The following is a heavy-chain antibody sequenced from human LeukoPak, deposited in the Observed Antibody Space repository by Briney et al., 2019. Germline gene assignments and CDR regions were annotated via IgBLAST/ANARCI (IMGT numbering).Heavy chain of an antibody. V-gene: IGHV3-7*03. CDR1: GFTFSNYW. CDR2: IKQDGSEK. Sequence: GGSLRLSCAASGFTFSNYWMSWVCQVPGKVLEWVANIKQDGSEKYYVDSVKGRYTISRDNAKNSLYLQMNSLRAEDTAIYYCARVDRAYSDYDSWYFDLWGRGTLVTVSS. J-gene: IGHJ2*01. CDR3: ARVDRAYSDYDSWYFDL. D-gene: IGHD5-12*01.